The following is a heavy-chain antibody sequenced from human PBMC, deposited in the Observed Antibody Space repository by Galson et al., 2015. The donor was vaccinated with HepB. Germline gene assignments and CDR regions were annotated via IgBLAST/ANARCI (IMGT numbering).Heavy chain of an antibody. Sequence: SLRLSCAASGFTFDDFGMSWVRQVPGKGLEWVSDINWTGGTTVYADSVKGRFTISRDNAKNSLYLQMNSLRAEDTALYYCAREGSSAFYRYIDCWSQGAPVTVSS. J-gene: IGHJ4*02. V-gene: IGHV3-20*04. CDR1: GFTFDDFG. D-gene: IGHD3-10*01. CDR3: AREGSSAFYRYIDC. CDR2: INWTGGTT.